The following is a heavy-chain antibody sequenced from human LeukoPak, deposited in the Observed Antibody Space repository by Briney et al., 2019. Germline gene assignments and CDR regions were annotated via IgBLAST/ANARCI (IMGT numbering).Heavy chain of an antibody. V-gene: IGHV3-23*01. CDR3: GEGRGRYFDCRWFFWGFFFGS. D-gene: IGHD1-26*01. CDR1: GFTFSTYA. CDR2: ISGSGDST. Sequence: GGSLRLSCAASGFTFSTYAVNWVRQAPGKGLEWVSTISGSGDSTYYADSVKGRFTISRDNSKDTLYLQMSSVRVDDTAVYYCGEGRGRYFDCRWFFWGFFFGSWGQGILVTVST. J-gene: IGHJ4*02.